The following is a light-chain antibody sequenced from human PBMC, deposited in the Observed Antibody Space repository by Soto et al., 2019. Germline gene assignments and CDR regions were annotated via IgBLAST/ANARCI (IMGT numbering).Light chain of an antibody. J-gene: IGKJ4*01. CDR2: GAS. Sequence: EIVLTQSPGTLSLSPGERATLSCRASQSVSSSYLAWYQQKPGQAPRLLIYGASSRATGIPDRFSGSGSGTDFTLTIRRLEPEAFAVYYCQQYGSSPLTFGGGTKVEIK. V-gene: IGKV3-20*01. CDR1: QSVSSSY. CDR3: QQYGSSPLT.